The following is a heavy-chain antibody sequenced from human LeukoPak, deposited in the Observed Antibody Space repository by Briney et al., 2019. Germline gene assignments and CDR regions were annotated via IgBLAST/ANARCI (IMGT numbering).Heavy chain of an antibody. CDR2: IYYDGSNK. J-gene: IGHJ3*02. CDR1: GFTFSRNG. Sequence: PGGSLRLSCAASGFTFSRNGMHWVRQAPGKGLEWVALIYYDGSNKYYADSVKGRFTISRDNSKNTLYLQMNGLRAEDTAVYYCAKAPDRFEWYAFDIWGQGTMVTVSS. V-gene: IGHV3-30*02. D-gene: IGHD3-9*01. CDR3: AKAPDRFEWYAFDI.